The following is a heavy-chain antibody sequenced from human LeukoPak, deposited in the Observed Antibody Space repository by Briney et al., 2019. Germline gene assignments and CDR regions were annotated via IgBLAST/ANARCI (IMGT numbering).Heavy chain of an antibody. D-gene: IGHD3-22*01. J-gene: IGHJ5*02. V-gene: IGHV4-34*01. Sequence: SETLSLTCAVYGGSCSGYYWTYIRQPPGKGLEWIGEINHSGSTNYNPSLKSRVTISVDTSKNQFSLKLSSVTAADTAVYYCARSHYYDSSGSHNNWFDPWGQGTLVTVSS. CDR3: ARSHYYDSSGSHNNWFDP. CDR1: GGSCSGYY. CDR2: INHSGST.